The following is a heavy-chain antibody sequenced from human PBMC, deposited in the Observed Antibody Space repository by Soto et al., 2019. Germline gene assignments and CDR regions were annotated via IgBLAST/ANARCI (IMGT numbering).Heavy chain of an antibody. CDR1: GYTFTTYH. D-gene: IGHD5-18*01. CDR3: ARRAYNYANMDV. V-gene: IGHV1-46*01. Sequence: QVQLVQSGAEVKKPGASVKVSCETSGYTFTTYHMHWVRRAPGQGLEWMGMINPSGGSTSYAQKFQGRVTMTRDTSTRTIYMELSSLRRDDTAIYYCARRAYNYANMDVWGQGTTVTVSS. CDR2: INPSGGST. J-gene: IGHJ6*02.